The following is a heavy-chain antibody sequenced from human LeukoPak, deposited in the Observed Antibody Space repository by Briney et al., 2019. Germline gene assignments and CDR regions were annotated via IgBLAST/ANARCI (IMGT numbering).Heavy chain of an antibody. J-gene: IGHJ3*01. CDR2: ISGSGGTT. Sequence: GGSLRLSCAASGFTFSSYGMSWVRQAPGKGLEWVSVISGSGGTTYYADSVKGRFTISRDNSKNTLYLQINSLRAEDTAVYYCAKDYSYYYDTSAYYFYDAFDLWGQGTMVTVSS. CDR1: GFTFSSYG. V-gene: IGHV3-23*01. CDR3: AKDYSYYYDTSAYYFYDAFDL. D-gene: IGHD3-22*01.